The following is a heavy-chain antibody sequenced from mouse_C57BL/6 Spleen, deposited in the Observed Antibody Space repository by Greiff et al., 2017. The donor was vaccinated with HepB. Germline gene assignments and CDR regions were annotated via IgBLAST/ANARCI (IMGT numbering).Heavy chain of an antibody. J-gene: IGHJ4*01. D-gene: IGHD2-1*01. CDR3: VRHEGYGNYLYAMDY. V-gene: IGHV10-1*01. Sequence: EVKLMESGGGLVQPKGSLKLSCAASGFSFNTYAMNWVRQAPGKGLEWVARIRSKSNNYATYYADSVKDRFTISRDDSESMLYLQMNNLKTEDTAMYYCVRHEGYGNYLYAMDYWGQGTSVTVSS. CDR2: IRSKSNNYAT. CDR1: GFSFNTYA.